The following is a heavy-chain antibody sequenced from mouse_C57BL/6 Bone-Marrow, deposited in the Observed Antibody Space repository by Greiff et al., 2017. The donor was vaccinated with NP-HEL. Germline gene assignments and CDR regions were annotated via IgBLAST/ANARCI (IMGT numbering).Heavy chain of an antibody. CDR2: IYPRSGNT. Sequence: VKLMESGAELARPGASVKLSCKASGYTFTSYGISWVKQRTGQGLEWIGEIYPRSGNTYYNEKFKGKATLTADKSSSTAYMELRSLTSEDSAVYFCARSFSSGYGYWGQGTTLTVSS. V-gene: IGHV1-81*01. J-gene: IGHJ2*01. CDR1: GYTFTSYG. D-gene: IGHD3-2*02. CDR3: ARSFSSGYGY.